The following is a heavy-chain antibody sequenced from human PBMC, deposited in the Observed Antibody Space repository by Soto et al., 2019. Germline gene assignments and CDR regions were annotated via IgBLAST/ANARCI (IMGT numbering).Heavy chain of an antibody. CDR3: TTDPRD. V-gene: IGHV3-15*01. J-gene: IGHJ4*02. CDR2: IKSENDGGTI. Sequence: GGSLRLSCVASGVVFRKTWMSWVRQAPGKGLEWVGRIKSENDGGTIDYITSVKGRFTISRDDSKNTLFLQMNSLNIEDTGVYYCTTDPRDWGQGTLVTVSS. CDR1: GVVFRKTW.